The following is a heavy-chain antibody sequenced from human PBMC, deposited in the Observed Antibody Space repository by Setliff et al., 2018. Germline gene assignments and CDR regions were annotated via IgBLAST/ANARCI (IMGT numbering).Heavy chain of an antibody. D-gene: IGHD1-26*01. CDR2: IVPILGIA. CDR3: ARSLVGATTGIDY. V-gene: IGHV1-69*10. Sequence: GASVKVSCKASGGTFSSYAISWVRQAPGQGLEWMGGIVPILGIANYPQKFQGRVTITTDESTSTAYMELSSLRSEDTAVYYCARSLVGATTGIDYWGQGTLVTVSS. J-gene: IGHJ4*02. CDR1: GGTFSSYA.